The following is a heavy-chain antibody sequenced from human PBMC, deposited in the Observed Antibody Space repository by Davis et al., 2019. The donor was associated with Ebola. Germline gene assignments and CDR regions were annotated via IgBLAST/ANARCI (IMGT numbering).Heavy chain of an antibody. CDR2: IDPSDSYV. V-gene: IGHV5-10-1*01. D-gene: IGHD1-14*01. J-gene: IGHJ4*02. CDR1: GYTFHTNW. Sequence: GGSLRLSCKVSGYTFHTNWITWARQMPGKGLEWMGRIDPSDSYVNYNPPFEGHVTMSADKSISTAYLQWSSLKASDTAIYYCARVYEGAHDYWGQGTLVTVAS. CDR3: ARVYEGAHDY.